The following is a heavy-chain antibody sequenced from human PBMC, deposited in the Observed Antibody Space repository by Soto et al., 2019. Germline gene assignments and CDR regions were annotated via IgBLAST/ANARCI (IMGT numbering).Heavy chain of an antibody. J-gene: IGHJ6*02. CDR3: GVGRRVTKLTGYYSGMDV. D-gene: IGHD4-17*01. CDR2: INPNSGGT. CDR1: GYTLTGYY. Sequence: SVKVACKASGYTLTGYYMHWLRQAPVQGLEWMGWINPNSGGTNYAQKFQGRVTMTRDTSISTAYMELSRLRSDDTAVYYCGVGRRVTKLTGYYSGMDVWGQGTTVTVS. V-gene: IGHV1-2*02.